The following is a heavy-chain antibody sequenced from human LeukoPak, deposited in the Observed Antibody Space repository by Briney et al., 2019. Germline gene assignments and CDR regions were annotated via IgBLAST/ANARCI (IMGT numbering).Heavy chain of an antibody. J-gene: IGHJ4*02. CDR3: AKDEGYSYGEPFDY. Sequence: GSLRLSCAASGFTFSSYAMSWDRQAPGKGLEWVSAISASGGSTYYADSVKGRFTISRDNSKNTLYLQMNSLRAEDTAVYYCAKDEGYSYGEPFDYWGQGTLVTVSS. CDR1: GFTFSSYA. V-gene: IGHV3-23*01. D-gene: IGHD5-18*01. CDR2: ISASGGST.